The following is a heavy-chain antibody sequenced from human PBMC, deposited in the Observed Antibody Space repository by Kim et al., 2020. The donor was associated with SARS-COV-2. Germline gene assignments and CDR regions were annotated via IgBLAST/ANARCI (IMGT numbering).Heavy chain of an antibody. CDR1: GGSISSSSYY. Sequence: SETLSLTCTVSGGSISSSSYYWGWIRQPPGKGLEWIGSIYYSGSTYYNPSLKSRVTISVDTSKNQFSLKLSSVTAADTAVYYCARHAVGGEWLRFGYYYGMDVWGQGTTVTVSS. J-gene: IGHJ6*02. V-gene: IGHV4-39*01. CDR2: IYYSGST. D-gene: IGHD5-12*01. CDR3: ARHAVGGEWLRFGYYYGMDV.